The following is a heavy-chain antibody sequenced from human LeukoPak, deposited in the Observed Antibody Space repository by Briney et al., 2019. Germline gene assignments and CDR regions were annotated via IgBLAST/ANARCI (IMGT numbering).Heavy chain of an antibody. CDR1: GYTFTAYS. Sequence: ASVKVSCKASGYTFTAYSMHWVRQAPGQGLEWMGWITAYNGNTNYAQKFQGRVTMTTDTSTSTAYMELRSLRSDDTAVYYCARHNSGWYVWFDPWGQGTLVTVSS. V-gene: IGHV1-18*04. CDR3: ARHNSGWYVWFDP. CDR2: ITAYNGNT. D-gene: IGHD6-19*01. J-gene: IGHJ5*02.